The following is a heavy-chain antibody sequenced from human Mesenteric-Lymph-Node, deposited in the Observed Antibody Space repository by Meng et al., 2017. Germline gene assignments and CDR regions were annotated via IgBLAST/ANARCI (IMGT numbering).Heavy chain of an antibody. CDR2: INHSGST. CDR3: ASEGTRQRRGGAETN. V-gene: IGHV4-34*01. D-gene: IGHD3-10*01. Sequence: HGQPQECGAGLFEPSETLSLTWAVYGGSFSGYYWSWIRQPPGKGLEWIGEINHSGSTNYNPSLKSRVTISVDTSKNQFSLKLSSVTAADTAVYYCASEGTRQRRGGAETNWGQGTLVTVFS. J-gene: IGHJ4*02. CDR1: GGSFSGYY.